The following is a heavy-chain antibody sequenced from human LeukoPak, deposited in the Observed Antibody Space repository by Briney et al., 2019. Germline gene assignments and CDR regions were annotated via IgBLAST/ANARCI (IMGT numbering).Heavy chain of an antibody. CDR2: IYYSGST. CDR1: GGSISSYY. V-gene: IGHV4-59*08. D-gene: IGHD3-10*01. CDR3: ARQSGGPYAFDI. J-gene: IGHJ3*02. Sequence: PSGTLSLTCTVSGGSISSYYWSWIRQPPGKGLEWIGYIYYSGSTNYNPSLKSRVTISVDTSKNQFSLKLSSVTAADTAVYYCARQSGGPYAFDIWGQGTMVTVSS.